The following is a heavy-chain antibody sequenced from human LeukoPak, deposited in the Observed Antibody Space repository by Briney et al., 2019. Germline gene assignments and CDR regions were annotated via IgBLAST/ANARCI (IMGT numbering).Heavy chain of an antibody. J-gene: IGHJ6*03. V-gene: IGHV4-38-2*02. Sequence: PSETLSLTCTVSGYSISSGYYWGWIRQPPGKGLEWIGSIYHSGSTYYNPSLKSRVTISVDTSKNQFSLKLSSVTAADTAVYYCARAGGSSSGFDYYYYYMDVWGQGTTVTVSS. D-gene: IGHD6-6*01. CDR1: GYSISSGYY. CDR3: ARAGGSSSGFDYYYYYMDV. CDR2: IYHSGST.